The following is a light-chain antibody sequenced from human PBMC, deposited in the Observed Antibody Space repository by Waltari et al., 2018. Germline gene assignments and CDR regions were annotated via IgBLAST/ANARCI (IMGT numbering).Light chain of an antibody. Sequence: DVVMTQSPDFLAVSLGERAPLHGNSSQSLFYSSHNKNYFSWYQQKPGQPPKLLIYWASTRESGVPDRFSGSGSGTDFTLTISSLQAEDVAIYFCQQYYITPLSFGGGTRVEIK. V-gene: IGKV4-1*01. CDR3: QQYYITPLS. CDR1: QSLFYSSHNKNY. CDR2: WAS. J-gene: IGKJ4*01.